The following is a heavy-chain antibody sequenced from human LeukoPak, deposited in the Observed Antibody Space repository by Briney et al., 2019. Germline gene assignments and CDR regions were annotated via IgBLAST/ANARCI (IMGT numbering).Heavy chain of an antibody. Sequence: ASVKVSCKASGYTFTGYYMHWVRQAPGQGLEWMGWINPNSGGTNYAQKFQGRVTMTRDTSIGTAYMELSRLRSDDTAVYYCARTYDFWSGSAYYFDYWGQGTLVTVSS. CDR3: ARTYDFWSGSAYYFDY. D-gene: IGHD3-3*01. CDR1: GYTFTGYY. CDR2: INPNSGGT. V-gene: IGHV1-2*02. J-gene: IGHJ4*02.